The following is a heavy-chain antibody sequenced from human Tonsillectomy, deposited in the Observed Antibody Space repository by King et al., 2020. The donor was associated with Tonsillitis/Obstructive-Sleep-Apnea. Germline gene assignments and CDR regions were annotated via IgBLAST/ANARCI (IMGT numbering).Heavy chain of an antibody. CDR2: IKKDGSEK. V-gene: IGHV3-7*03. CDR3: ACLLYSSGWYDY. J-gene: IGHJ4*02. CDR1: GFTFSSYW. D-gene: IGHD6-19*01. Sequence: DVQLVESGGGLVQPGGSLRLSCAASGFTFSSYWMSWVRQAPGKGLEWVANIKKDGSEKYYVDSVKGRFTISRHNAKNSLYLQNNSLRAEATAVYYCACLLYSSGWYDYWGQGTLVTVSS.